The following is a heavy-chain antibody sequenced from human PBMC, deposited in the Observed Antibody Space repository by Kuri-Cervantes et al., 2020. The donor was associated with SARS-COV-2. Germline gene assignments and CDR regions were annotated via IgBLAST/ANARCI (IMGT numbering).Heavy chain of an antibody. Sequence: SETLSLTCAISGDSVSSNNAAWYWFRQSPSRGLEWLGRTYYRSKWYYDYVVSMRGRIIINPDTSKNQFPLQLNSVTPEDTAVYYCARGTGTTEPFDYWGQGTLVTVSS. CDR2: TYYRSKWYY. CDR3: ARGTGTTEPFDY. CDR1: GDSVSSNNAA. J-gene: IGHJ4*02. V-gene: IGHV6-1*01. D-gene: IGHD1-1*01.